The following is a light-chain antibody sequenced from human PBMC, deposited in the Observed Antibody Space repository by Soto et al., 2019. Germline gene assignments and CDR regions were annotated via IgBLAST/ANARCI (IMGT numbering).Light chain of an antibody. CDR2: GAS. Sequence: EVVMTQSPATLSVSPGERATLSCRASHSVGSLLAWYQQKPGQAPRLLIYGASTRATGIPARFTGSGSGTEFTLTISSLQSEGFAVYYCQQYNNWPITFGPGTRLEIK. CDR3: QQYNNWPIT. J-gene: IGKJ5*01. V-gene: IGKV3-15*01. CDR1: HSVGSL.